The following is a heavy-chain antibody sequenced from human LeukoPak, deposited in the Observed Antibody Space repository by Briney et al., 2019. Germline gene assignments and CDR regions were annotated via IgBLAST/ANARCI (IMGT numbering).Heavy chain of an antibody. CDR1: DGAISGYY. D-gene: IGHD6-13*01. CDR3: ARGYSTSWTYYYDY. Sequence: SETLSLTCTVSDGAISGYYCGWIRQPPGKAPDWIGHIHFGGSAIYNPSLTGRVTISVDTTKNHFSLKLTSVTAADTAVYYCARGYSTSWTYYYDYWGQGALVAVSS. CDR2: IHFGGSA. V-gene: IGHV4-59*01. J-gene: IGHJ4*02.